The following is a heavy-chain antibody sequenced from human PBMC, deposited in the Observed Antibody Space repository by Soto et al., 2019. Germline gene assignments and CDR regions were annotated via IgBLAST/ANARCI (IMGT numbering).Heavy chain of an antibody. D-gene: IGHD3-22*01. V-gene: IGHV4-39*01. CDR2: IYDSGST. CDR3: ARHVGSGYYVYYFDY. J-gene: IGHJ4*02. Sequence: QLQLQESGPGLVKPSDTLSLTCTVSGGSISSSSYYWGWIRQPPGKGPEWIGYIYDSGSTYYNPSLKSRVTISVDTSKNQFSLKLSSVTAADTALYYCARHVGSGYYVYYFDYWGQGTLVTVCS. CDR1: GGSISSSSYY.